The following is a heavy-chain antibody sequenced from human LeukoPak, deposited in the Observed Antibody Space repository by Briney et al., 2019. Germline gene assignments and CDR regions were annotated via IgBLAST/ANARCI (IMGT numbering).Heavy chain of an antibody. Sequence: SVKVSCKASGGTFSSYAISWVRQAPGQGLEWMGRIIPILGIANYAQKFQGRVTITADKSTSTAYMELSSLRSEDTAVYYCARVGPAGDAFDIWGQGTMVTVPS. CDR1: GGTFSSYA. CDR3: ARVGPAGDAFDI. J-gene: IGHJ3*02. CDR2: IIPILGIA. V-gene: IGHV1-69*04.